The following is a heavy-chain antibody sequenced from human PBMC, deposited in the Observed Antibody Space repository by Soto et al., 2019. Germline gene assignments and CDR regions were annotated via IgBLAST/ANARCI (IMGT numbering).Heavy chain of an antibody. Sequence: LRLSCVASGFTFSNSAMSWVRHVPGKGLEWAAGIRSSGGHTNYADSVKGRFTISRDNSKDTLYLQMNSLRAEDTALYYCAKVQEFCGFNCYIVDSWGQGVLVTVSS. CDR1: GFTFSNSA. V-gene: IGHV3-23*01. D-gene: IGHD2-21*02. J-gene: IGHJ4*02. CDR2: IRSSGGHT. CDR3: AKVQEFCGFNCYIVDS.